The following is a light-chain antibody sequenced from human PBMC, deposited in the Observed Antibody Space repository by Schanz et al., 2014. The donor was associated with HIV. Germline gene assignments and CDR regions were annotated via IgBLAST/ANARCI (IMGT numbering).Light chain of an antibody. J-gene: IGLJ2*01. CDR3: CSYARSSTNVV. CDR1: SSDVGSYNL. Sequence: QSVLTQPASVSGSPGQSITISCTGTSSDVGSYNLVSWYQQPPGKTPKLMIYEVSKRPSGVSNRFSASKSGNTASLTISGLQAEDEADYYCCSYARSSTNVVFGGGTKLTV. V-gene: IGLV2-23*02. CDR2: EVS.